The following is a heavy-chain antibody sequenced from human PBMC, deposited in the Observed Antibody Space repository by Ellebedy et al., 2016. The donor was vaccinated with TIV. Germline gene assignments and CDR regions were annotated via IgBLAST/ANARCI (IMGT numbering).Heavy chain of an antibody. CDR2: IRSTGSDK. CDR1: GFTFSNYN. J-gene: IGHJ5*02. CDR3: ARYHYRTFDP. V-gene: IGHV3-48*02. D-gene: IGHD4-11*01. Sequence: PGGSLRLSCVASGFTFSNYNMNWVRQSPGKGLEWVSSIRSTGSDKYYAGSVKGRFTISRDNAKNSLYLQMDSLTDEDTAVYYCARYHYRTFDPWGQGTLVTVSS.